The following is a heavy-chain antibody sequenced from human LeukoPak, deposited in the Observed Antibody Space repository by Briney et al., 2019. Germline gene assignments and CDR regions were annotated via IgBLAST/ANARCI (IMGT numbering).Heavy chain of an antibody. CDR3: AREAGGYSPPPSYGMDV. D-gene: IGHD5-18*01. V-gene: IGHV3-30-3*01. Sequence: PGGSLRLSCAASGFTFSSYAMHWVRQAPGKGLEWVAVISYDGSNKYYADSVKGRFTISRDNSKNTLYLQMNSLRAEDTAVYYCAREAGGYSPPPSYGMDVWGQGTTVTVSS. CDR1: GFTFSSYA. J-gene: IGHJ6*02. CDR2: ISYDGSNK.